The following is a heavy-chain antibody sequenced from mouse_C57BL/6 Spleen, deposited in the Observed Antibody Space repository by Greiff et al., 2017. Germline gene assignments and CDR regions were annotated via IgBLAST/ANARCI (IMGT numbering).Heavy chain of an antibody. Sequence: EVKLQESGGGLVKPGGSLKLSCAASGFTFSSYAMSWVRQTPEKRLEWVATISDGGSYTYYPDNVKGRFTISRDNAKNNLYLQMSHLKSEDTAMXDCARDQGGVYYFDYWGQGTTLTVSS. CDR3: ARDQGGVYYFDY. D-gene: IGHD1-1*02. CDR2: ISDGGSYT. J-gene: IGHJ2*01. CDR1: GFTFSSYA. V-gene: IGHV5-4*01.